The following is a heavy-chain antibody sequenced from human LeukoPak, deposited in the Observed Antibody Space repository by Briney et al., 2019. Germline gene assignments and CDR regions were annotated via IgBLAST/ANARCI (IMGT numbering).Heavy chain of an antibody. CDR3: AKMYVWGSYRYTDFDY. Sequence: VASLRVSCAASGFTFTSYAMSCVRQTPGERLGWVSAISVSGGITYYADSVKGRFTISRDNSKNTLYLQMNSLRAEDTAVYYCAKMYVWGSYRYTDFDYGGQGPLGSVS. CDR1: GFTFTSYA. D-gene: IGHD3-16*02. V-gene: IGHV3-23*01. J-gene: IGHJ4*02. CDR2: ISVSGGIT.